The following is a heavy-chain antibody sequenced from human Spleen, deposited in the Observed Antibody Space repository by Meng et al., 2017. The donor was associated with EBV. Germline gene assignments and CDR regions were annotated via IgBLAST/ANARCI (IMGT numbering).Heavy chain of an antibody. CDR1: GGSFSDYY. J-gene: IGHJ4*02. CDR2: INHSGSA. V-gene: IGHV4-34*01. D-gene: IGHD3-10*01. Sequence: QVQLQQWGAGLLKPSETLSLTCGVYGGSFSDYYWSWIRQSPGKGLEWIGEINHSGSAYCNPSLKSRVTISVDTSKNQFSLNLTSVTAADTAVYYCARGVGDHWGQGVLVTVSS. CDR3: ARGVGDH.